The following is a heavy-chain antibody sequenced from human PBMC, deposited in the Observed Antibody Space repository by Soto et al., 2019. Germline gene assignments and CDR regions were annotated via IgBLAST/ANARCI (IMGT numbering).Heavy chain of an antibody. Sequence: GGSLRLSCAASGFTFSSFWMSWVRQAPGKGLEWVANIKHDGSQKYYVDSVKGRFTISRDNAKNSLYLQMNSLRVGDTAVYYCARVLLYSASGRGWFDPWGQGTLVTVSS. CDR1: GFTFSSFW. V-gene: IGHV3-7*03. CDR3: ARVLLYSASGRGWFDP. D-gene: IGHD3-10*02. J-gene: IGHJ5*02. CDR2: IKHDGSQK.